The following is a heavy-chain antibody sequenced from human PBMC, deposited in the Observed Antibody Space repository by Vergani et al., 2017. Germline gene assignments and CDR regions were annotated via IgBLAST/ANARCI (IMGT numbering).Heavy chain of an antibody. CDR3: ARVNTETNGHLYYYYYMDV. V-gene: IGHV4-34*01. D-gene: IGHD4-11*01. CDR1: GGSFTSYH. J-gene: IGHJ6*03. Sequence: QVQLQQWGGGLLKPSETLSLTCVVNGGSFTSYHWTWIRQSPGEGLEWVGDIDHTGRPDYNPPLKSRLTMSVDKSRNQFSLTLNSVTATDTEIYFCARVNTETNGHLYYYYYMDVWGQGTAVTVS. CDR2: IDHTGRP.